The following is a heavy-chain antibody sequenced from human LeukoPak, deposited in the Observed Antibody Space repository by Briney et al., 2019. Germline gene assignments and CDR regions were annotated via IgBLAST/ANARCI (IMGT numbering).Heavy chain of an antibody. CDR1: GGSISSYY. Sequence: SETLSLTCTVSGGSISSYYWSWLRQPAGKGLEWVGRIYTSGSTNYNPSLKSRVTMSVDTSKNQFSLKLSSVTAADTAVYYCARGIVVVPAAMLSYYYYYMDVWGKGTTVTISS. V-gene: IGHV4-4*07. CDR3: ARGIVVVPAAMLSYYYYYMDV. J-gene: IGHJ6*03. D-gene: IGHD2-2*01. CDR2: IYTSGST.